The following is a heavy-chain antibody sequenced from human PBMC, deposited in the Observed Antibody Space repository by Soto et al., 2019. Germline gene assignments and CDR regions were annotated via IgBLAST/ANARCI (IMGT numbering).Heavy chain of an antibody. Sequence: QVQLVESGGAVVQPGRSLRLACETSGFIFSDYGMHWVRQAPGKGLEWVAVIYYDGSNEHYSDSVRGGFTISRDKSKNILYLQMNSLRAEDTAIYYCARWWNDEEWVETMDVWGQGTTVTVSS. CDR2: IYYDGSNE. V-gene: IGHV3-33*01. CDR3: ARWWNDEEWVETMDV. CDR1: GFIFSDYG. D-gene: IGHD1-1*01. J-gene: IGHJ6*01.